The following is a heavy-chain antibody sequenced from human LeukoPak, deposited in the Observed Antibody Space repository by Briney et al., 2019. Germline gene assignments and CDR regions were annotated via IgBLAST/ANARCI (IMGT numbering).Heavy chain of an antibody. Sequence: SETQSLTCTVSGGSISSYYWSWIRQPPGKGLEWIGYIYTSGSTNYNPSLKSRVTISVDTSKNQFSLKLSSVTAADTAVYYCASSDRGYSYGQFDYWGQGTLVTVSS. CDR3: ASSDRGYSYGQFDY. J-gene: IGHJ4*02. V-gene: IGHV4-4*09. CDR1: GGSISSYY. D-gene: IGHD5-18*01. CDR2: IYTSGST.